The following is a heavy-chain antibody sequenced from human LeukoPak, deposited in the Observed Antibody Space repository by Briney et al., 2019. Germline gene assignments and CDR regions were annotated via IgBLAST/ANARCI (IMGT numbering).Heavy chain of an antibody. J-gene: IGHJ4*02. V-gene: IGHV3-23*01. CDR1: GFTFSSYA. Sequence: GGSLRLSCTASGFTFSSYAMHWVRQAPGKGLEWVSAISGSGGTSYYVDSVKGRFTISRDNSKNALYLQINSLRAEDTAVYYCAKDHLPGIVVADRDYWGQGTLVTVSS. CDR3: AKDHLPGIVVADRDY. D-gene: IGHD6-19*01. CDR2: ISGSGGTS.